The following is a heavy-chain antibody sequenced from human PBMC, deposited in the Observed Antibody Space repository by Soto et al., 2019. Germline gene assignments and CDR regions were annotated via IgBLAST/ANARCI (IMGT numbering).Heavy chain of an antibody. Sequence: QVQLVESGGGVVQPGRSLRLSCAASGFTFSSYGMHWVRQAPGKGLEWVAVIWYDGSNKYYADSVKGRFNISRDNSKTSVYLQMNSLRAEDTAVYYCARDQEAVTTYRYYMDVWGNGTTVTVSS. CDR1: GFTFSSYG. V-gene: IGHV3-33*01. CDR3: ARDQEAVTTYRYYMDV. J-gene: IGHJ6*03. CDR2: IWYDGSNK. D-gene: IGHD4-17*01.